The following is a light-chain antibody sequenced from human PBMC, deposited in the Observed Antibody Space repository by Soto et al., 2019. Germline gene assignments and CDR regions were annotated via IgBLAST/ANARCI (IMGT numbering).Light chain of an antibody. CDR2: DAS. V-gene: IGKV3-11*01. Sequence: EIVLTQSPATLSLSPGERATLSCRASQSVSSYLAWYQQKPGQAPRLLIYDASNRATGIPVRFSGSGSGKDFTLTISSLEPEDFAVYYCQQRSNWPPWTFGQGTKVEIK. CDR1: QSVSSY. CDR3: QQRSNWPPWT. J-gene: IGKJ1*01.